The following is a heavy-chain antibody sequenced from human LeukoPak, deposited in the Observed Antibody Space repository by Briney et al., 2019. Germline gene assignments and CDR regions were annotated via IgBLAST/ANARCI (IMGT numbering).Heavy chain of an antibody. D-gene: IGHD3-22*01. V-gene: IGHV3-23*01. CDR3: ANISPYYYDSSGYMTFDY. CDR1: GFTFSSYA. CDR2: ISGSGGST. Sequence: GGSLRLSCAASGFTFSSYAMSWVRQAPGKGLEWVSAISGSGGSTYYADSVKGRFTISRDNSKNTLYLQMNSLRAEDTAVYYCANISPYYYDSSGYMTFDYWGQGTLVTVSS. J-gene: IGHJ4*02.